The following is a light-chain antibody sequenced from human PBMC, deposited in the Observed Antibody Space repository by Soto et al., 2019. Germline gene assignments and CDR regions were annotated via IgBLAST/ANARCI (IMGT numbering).Light chain of an antibody. J-gene: IGLJ2*01. CDR2: SNN. V-gene: IGLV1-44*01. CDR3: AAWDDSPNGVV. Sequence: QSVLTQPPSASGTPGQRVTISCSGSSSNIGSNTVYWYQQLPGTAPKLLIYSNNQRPSGVPDRFSGSKSGTSASLAISGLLSEDEADDYCAAWDDSPNGVVFGGGTKLTVL. CDR1: SSNIGSNT.